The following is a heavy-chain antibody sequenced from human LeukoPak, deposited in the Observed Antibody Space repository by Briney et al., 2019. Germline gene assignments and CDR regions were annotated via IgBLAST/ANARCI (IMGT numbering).Heavy chain of an antibody. D-gene: IGHD5-18*01. Sequence: SETLSLTCTVSGGSISSYYWSWIRQPAGKGLEWIGRIYTSGSTNYNPSLKSRVTMSVDTSKNQFSLKLSSVTAADTAVYYCARERLWLLGEDYYYYMDVWGKGTTVTVSS. J-gene: IGHJ6*03. V-gene: IGHV4-4*07. CDR1: GGSISSYY. CDR2: IYTSGST. CDR3: ARERLWLLGEDYYYYMDV.